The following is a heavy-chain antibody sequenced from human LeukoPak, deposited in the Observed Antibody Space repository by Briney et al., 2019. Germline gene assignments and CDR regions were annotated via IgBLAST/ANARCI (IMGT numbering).Heavy chain of an antibody. D-gene: IGHD5-18*01. J-gene: IGHJ4*02. CDR1: GFTFSSYA. V-gene: IGHV3-30-3*01. CDR3: ARSDTAIGYFDY. CDR2: ISYDGSNK. Sequence: GGSLGLSCAASGFTFSSYAMHWVRQAPGKGVEWEAVISYDGSNKYYADSVKGRFTISRDNSKTTLYLQMNSLRAEDTAVYYCARSDTAIGYFDYWGQGTLVTVSS.